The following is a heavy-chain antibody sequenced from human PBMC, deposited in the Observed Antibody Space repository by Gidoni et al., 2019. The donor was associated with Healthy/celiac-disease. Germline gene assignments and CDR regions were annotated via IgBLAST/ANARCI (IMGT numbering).Heavy chain of an antibody. V-gene: IGHV3-21*01. Sequence: EVPLVESGGGLVKPGGSLRLSCAASGFPFSSYRMNWVRQVPGKGLVLVSSISSSSSYIYYADSVKGRFTISRDNAKNSLYLQMNSLRAEDTAVYYCARDFWGYSYGVQSSSRGNFDYWGQGTLVTVSS. CDR2: ISSSSSYI. CDR3: ARDFWGYSYGVQSSSRGNFDY. CDR1: GFPFSSYR. D-gene: IGHD5-18*01. J-gene: IGHJ4*02.